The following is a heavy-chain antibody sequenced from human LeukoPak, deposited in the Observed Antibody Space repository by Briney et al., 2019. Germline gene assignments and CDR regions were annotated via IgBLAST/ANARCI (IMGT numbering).Heavy chain of an antibody. D-gene: IGHD6-13*01. CDR3: AKGGGYVPGYSSS. Sequence: PGGSLRLSCADSGFTFRSYAMSWVRQAPGKGLEWVSAISGSGGSTYYADSVKGRFTISRDNSKNTLYLQMSSLRAEDTAVYYCAKGGGYVPGYSSSWGQGTLVTVSS. CDR1: GFTFRSYA. CDR2: ISGSGGST. V-gene: IGHV3-23*01. J-gene: IGHJ4*02.